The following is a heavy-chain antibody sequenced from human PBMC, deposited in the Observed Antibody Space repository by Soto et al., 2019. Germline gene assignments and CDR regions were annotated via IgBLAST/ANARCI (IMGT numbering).Heavy chain of an antibody. J-gene: IGHJ1*01. CDR3: AGDLGYDILPGYYPRNAEYFQH. CDR1: GGTFSSYT. CDR2: IIPILGIA. Sequence: QVQLVQSGAEVKKPGSSVKVSCKASGGTFSSYTISWVRQAPGQGLEWMGRIIPILGIANYAQKFQGRVTIPADKSTSTVYMELSSLRSEDTAVYYCAGDLGYDILPGYYPRNAEYFQHWGQGTLVTVSS. D-gene: IGHD3-9*01. V-gene: IGHV1-69*02.